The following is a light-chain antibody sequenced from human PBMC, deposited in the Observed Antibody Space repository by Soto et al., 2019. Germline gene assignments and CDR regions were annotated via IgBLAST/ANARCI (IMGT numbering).Light chain of an antibody. Sequence: QAVVTQEPSLTVSPGGTVTLTCGSSTGAVTNGHYPYWFQQKPGQAPRTLIYDTTNRHSWTPARFSGSLLGGKAALTFSGAQPEDEAEYYCLLSYNGPYVFGTGTKVTV. J-gene: IGLJ1*01. CDR1: TGAVTNGHY. CDR3: LLSYNGPYV. V-gene: IGLV7-46*01. CDR2: DTT.